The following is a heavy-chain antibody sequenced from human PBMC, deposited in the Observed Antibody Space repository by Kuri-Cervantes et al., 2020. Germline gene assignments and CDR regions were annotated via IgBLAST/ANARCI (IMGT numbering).Heavy chain of an antibody. J-gene: IGHJ3*02. CDR1: GYTFTSYY. CDR3: ARDSGIAVAANDAFDI. Sequence: ASVKVSCKASGYTFTSYYMHWVRQAPGQGLEWMGIINPSGSSTSYAQKFQGRVTITRDTYASTDYMELSSLRSEDTAVYYFARDSGIAVAANDAFDIWGQGTMVTVSS. D-gene: IGHD6-19*01. CDR2: INPSGSST. V-gene: IGHV1-46*01.